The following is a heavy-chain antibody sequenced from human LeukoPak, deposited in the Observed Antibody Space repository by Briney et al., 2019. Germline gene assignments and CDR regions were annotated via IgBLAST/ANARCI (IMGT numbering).Heavy chain of an antibody. CDR2: ITGNGGST. J-gene: IGHJ4*02. D-gene: IGHD2-15*01. V-gene: IGHV3-23*01. Sequence: GGSLRLSCAASGLTFRTYDINWVRQLPGKGLEWVSSITGNGGSTYLADSVNGRFTISRVNSRSTLYLQMNSLRAEYTAVYYCAKAALGSCSGARCYPFDYWGQGTLVIVSS. CDR3: AKAALGSCSGARCYPFDY. CDR1: GLTFRTYD.